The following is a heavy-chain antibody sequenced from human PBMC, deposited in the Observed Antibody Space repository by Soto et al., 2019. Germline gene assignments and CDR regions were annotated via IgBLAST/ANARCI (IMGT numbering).Heavy chain of an antibody. Sequence: PGGSLRLSCAASGFTFSNYAMSWVRQAPGKGLEWVSHISGSGGSTHYADSVKGRLTISRDNSKNTLYLQMNSLRADDTAVYFRTKESSCSSSRCWGENWFAPWGQGTLVTVS. CDR3: TKESSCSSSRCWGENWFAP. CDR2: ISGSGGST. V-gene: IGHV3-23*01. J-gene: IGHJ5*02. CDR1: GFTFSNYA. D-gene: IGHD2-2*01.